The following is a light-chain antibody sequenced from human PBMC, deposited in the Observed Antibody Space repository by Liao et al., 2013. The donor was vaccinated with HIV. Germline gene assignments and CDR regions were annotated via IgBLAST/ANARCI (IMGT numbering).Light chain of an antibody. J-gene: IGLJ3*02. Sequence: SYELAQPPSVSVSPGQTASITCSGDKLGNRYAYWYQQKPGQAPVLVIYYDTDRPTGIPERFSGSNSGNTATLTISRVEAGDEADFYCQVWDSNNDLPVFGGGTKLTVL. CDR1: KLGNRY. CDR2: YDT. V-gene: IGLV3-1*01. CDR3: QVWDSNNDLPV.